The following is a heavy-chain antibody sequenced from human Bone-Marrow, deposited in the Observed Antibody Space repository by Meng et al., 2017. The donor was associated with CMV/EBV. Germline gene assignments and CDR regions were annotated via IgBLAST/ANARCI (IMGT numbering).Heavy chain of an antibody. V-gene: IGHV1-3*01. CDR1: GYTFTSYT. J-gene: IGHJ5*02. D-gene: IGHD6-6*01. CDR3: ARDKIAVRPGWFDP. Sequence: QVQLVQSGAEVKKPGASVKVSCKASGYTFTSYTIHWVRQAPGQSLEWMGCVNAGNGNTIYSQEFQGRVTITRDTSATTAYMELSSLISEDTAVYYCARDKIAVRPGWFDPWGQGTLVTVSS. CDR2: VNAGNGNT.